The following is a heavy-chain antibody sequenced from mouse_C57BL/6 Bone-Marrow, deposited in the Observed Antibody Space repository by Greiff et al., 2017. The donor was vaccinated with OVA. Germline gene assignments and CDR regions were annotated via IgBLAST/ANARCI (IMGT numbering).Heavy chain of an antibody. D-gene: IGHD1-1*01. CDR3: ARPFITTVVATDY. V-gene: IGHV14-2*01. CDR2: IDPEDGET. J-gene: IGHJ2*01. CDR1: GFNITDYY. Sequence: VQLQQSGAELVKPGASVKLSCTASGFNITDYYMHWVKQRTEQGLEWIGRIDPEDGETKYAPKFQGKATITADTSSNTAYLQLSSLTSEDTAVYDCARPFITTVVATDYWGQGTTLTVSA.